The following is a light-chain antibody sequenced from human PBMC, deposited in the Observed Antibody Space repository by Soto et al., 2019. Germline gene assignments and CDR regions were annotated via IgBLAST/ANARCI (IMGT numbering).Light chain of an antibody. CDR2: GAS. CDR3: QQYNSYRA. Sequence: EIVLTQSPGTLSLSPGERATLSCRASQSVSNNYLAWYQQKPGQAPRLLIYGASNRATGIPDRFSGSGSGTEFTLTISSLQPDDSATYYCQQYNSYRAFGQGTKVDTK. J-gene: IGKJ1*01. CDR1: QSVSNNY. V-gene: IGKV3-20*01.